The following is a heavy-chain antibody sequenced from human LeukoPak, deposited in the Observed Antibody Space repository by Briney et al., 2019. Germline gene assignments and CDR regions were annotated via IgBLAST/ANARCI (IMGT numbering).Heavy chain of an antibody. CDR1: GFTVSSNY. V-gene: IGHV3-53*01. CDR3: ARETYDSSGYC. Sequence: GGSLRLSCAASGFTVSSNYMSWVRQAPGKGLEWVSVIYSGGSTYYAGSVKGRFTISRDNSKNTLYLQMNSLRAEDTAVYYCARETYDSSGYCWGQGTLVTVSS. D-gene: IGHD3-22*01. CDR2: IYSGGST. J-gene: IGHJ4*02.